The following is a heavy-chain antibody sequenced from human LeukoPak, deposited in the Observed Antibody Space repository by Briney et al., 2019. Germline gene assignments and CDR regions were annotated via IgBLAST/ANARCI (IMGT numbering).Heavy chain of an antibody. CDR1: GFTFDDYG. CDR2: ITWNSGRT. Sequence: PGRSLRLSCAASGFTFDDYGMHWVRQAPGKGLEWVSGITWNSGRTGYADSVEGRFTISRDNAKNSLYLQMNSLRAEDTAFYYCAKDVVLRYFGGGMDVWGQGTSVTVSS. CDR3: AKDVVLRYFGGGMDV. V-gene: IGHV3-9*01. J-gene: IGHJ6*02. D-gene: IGHD3-9*01.